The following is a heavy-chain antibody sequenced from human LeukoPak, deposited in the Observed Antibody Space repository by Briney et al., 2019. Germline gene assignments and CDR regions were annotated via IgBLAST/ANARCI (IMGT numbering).Heavy chain of an antibody. D-gene: IGHD5-24*01. J-gene: IGHJ4*02. CDR3: ARSLQVGLLEY. CDR2: ISAYNGNT. CDR1: GYSFSSYG. V-gene: IGHV1-18*01. Sequence: ASVKVSCKASGYSFSSYGISWVRQAPTQGLKWMGWISAYNGNTNYAQKYQDRVTMTTDRSRSTAYIEVRSLISDDTAVYYCARSLQVGLLEYWGQGTLVTISS.